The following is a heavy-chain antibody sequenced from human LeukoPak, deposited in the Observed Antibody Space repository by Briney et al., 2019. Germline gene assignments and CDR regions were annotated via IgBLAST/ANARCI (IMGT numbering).Heavy chain of an antibody. J-gene: IGHJ4*02. D-gene: IGHD5-12*01. CDR3: ARESRGYSGYEPFDY. V-gene: IGHV3-74*01. CDR1: GFTFSSYW. Sequence: PGRSLRLSCAASGFTFSSYWMYWVRQAPGRGLVWVSRINSDGSSIRYADSVKGRFTISRDNAKNTLYLQMNSLRADDTAVYYCARESRGYSGYEPFDYWGQGTLVTVSS. CDR2: INSDGSSI.